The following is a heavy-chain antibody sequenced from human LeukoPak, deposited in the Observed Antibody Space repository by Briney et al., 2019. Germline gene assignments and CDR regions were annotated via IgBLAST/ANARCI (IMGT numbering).Heavy chain of an antibody. CDR1: GGSISSYY. CDR2: IYYSGST. D-gene: IGHD6-19*01. CDR3: ARSGWLGDAFDI. Sequence: SETLSLTCTASGGSISSYYWSWIRQPPGKGLEWIGYIYYSGSTNYNPSLKSRVTISVNTSKNQFSLKLSSVTAADTAVYYCARSGWLGDAFDIWGQGTMVTVSS. J-gene: IGHJ3*02. V-gene: IGHV4-59*01.